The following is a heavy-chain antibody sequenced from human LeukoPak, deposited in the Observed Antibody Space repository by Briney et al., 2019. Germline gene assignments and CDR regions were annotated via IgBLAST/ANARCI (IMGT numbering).Heavy chain of an antibody. CDR2: ISYDGSNK. J-gene: IGHJ5*02. CDR3: ARGAYYDFWSGPKGNWFDP. CDR1: DFIFSNYV. V-gene: IGHV3-30-3*01. D-gene: IGHD3-3*01. Sequence: GGSLRLSCAASDFIFSNYVMHWIRQAPGKGLEWVAVISYDGSNKYYADSVKGRFTISRDNSKNTLYLQMNSLRAEDTAVYYCARGAYYDFWSGPKGNWFDPWGQGTLVTVSS.